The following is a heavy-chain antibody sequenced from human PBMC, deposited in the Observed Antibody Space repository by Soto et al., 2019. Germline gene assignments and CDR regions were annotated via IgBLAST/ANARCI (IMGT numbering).Heavy chain of an antibody. CDR2: INHSGST. Sequence: SETLSLTCAVYGGSFIGYYWSWIRQPPWKGLEWIGEINHSGSTNYNPSLKSRVTISVDTSKNQFSLKLSSVTAADTAVYYCARGVYYYGSGSLNWFDPWGQGTLVTVSS. V-gene: IGHV4-34*01. J-gene: IGHJ5*02. CDR3: ARGVYYYGSGSLNWFDP. D-gene: IGHD3-10*01. CDR1: GGSFIGYY.